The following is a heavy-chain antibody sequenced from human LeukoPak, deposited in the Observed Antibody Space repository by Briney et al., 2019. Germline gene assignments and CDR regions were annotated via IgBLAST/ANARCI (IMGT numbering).Heavy chain of an antibody. CDR1: GYTFNNYG. CDR2: ISVYNGNT. Sequence: SVKVSCKASGYTFNNYGITWVRQAPGQGLEWMGWISVYNGNTNYAQKLQGRLTMTTDTSTSTAYMELRSLRSDDTAVYYCARDDYGDSTGRFAPWGQGTLVTVSS. J-gene: IGHJ5*02. V-gene: IGHV1-18*01. CDR3: ARDDYGDSTGRFAP. D-gene: IGHD4-17*01.